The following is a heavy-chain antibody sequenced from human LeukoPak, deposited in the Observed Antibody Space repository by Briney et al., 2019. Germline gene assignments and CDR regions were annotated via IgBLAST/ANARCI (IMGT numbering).Heavy chain of an antibody. J-gene: IGHJ3*02. V-gene: IGHV3-13*01. Sequence: GGSLRLSCAASGFTFSSYDMHWVRQPTGKGLEWVSAIATAGDTFYSGSVKGRFTISRENVKNSLYLLMNSLRVGDTALYFCTRGGRDGFDIWGQGTVVTVSS. D-gene: IGHD2-15*01. CDR2: IATAGDT. CDR1: GFTFSSYD. CDR3: TRGGRDGFDI.